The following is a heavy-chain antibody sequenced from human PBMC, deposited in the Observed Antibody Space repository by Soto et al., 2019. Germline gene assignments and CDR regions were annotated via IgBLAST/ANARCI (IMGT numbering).Heavy chain of an antibody. D-gene: IGHD3-10*01. V-gene: IGHV3-7*01. CDR2: IKQDGSEK. CDR1: GFTFSSYW. Sequence: GGSLRLSCAASGFTFSSYWMSWVRQAPGKGLEWVANIKQDGSEKYYVDSVKGRFTISRDNAKNSLYLQMNSLRAEDTAVYYCARDKNVRVRGVIKDAFDIWGQGTMVTVSS. J-gene: IGHJ3*02. CDR3: ARDKNVRVRGVIKDAFDI.